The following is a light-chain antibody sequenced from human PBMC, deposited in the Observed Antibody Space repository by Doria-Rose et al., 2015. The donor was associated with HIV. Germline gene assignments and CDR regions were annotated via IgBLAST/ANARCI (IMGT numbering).Light chain of an antibody. CDR3: HQYGTSWT. Sequence: TQSPGTLSLSPGERATLSCRASQSFSSTYLAWYQQKPGQAPSLLIYDGSTGATGIPDRFGASGSGTDFTLTINRLEPEDFALYYCHQYGTSWTFGQGTKVEI. J-gene: IGKJ1*01. V-gene: IGKV3-20*01. CDR1: QSFSSTY. CDR2: DGS.